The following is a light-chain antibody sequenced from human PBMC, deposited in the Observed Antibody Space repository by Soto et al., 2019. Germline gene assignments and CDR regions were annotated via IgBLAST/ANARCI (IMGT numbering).Light chain of an antibody. V-gene: IGKV1-39*01. CDR2: AAS. CDR3: QQSNSIPPWT. Sequence: DIQVTQSPSSLSASVGDRVTITCRASQTISKYLNWYQHKPGKGPKLLIYAASTLQSGVPSRFSGSGSGTDFTLTISSLQPEDVATYYCQQSNSIPPWTFGQGTKVDIK. J-gene: IGKJ1*01. CDR1: QTISKY.